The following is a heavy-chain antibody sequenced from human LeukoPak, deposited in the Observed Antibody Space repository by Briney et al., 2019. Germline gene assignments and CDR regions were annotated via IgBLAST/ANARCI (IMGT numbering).Heavy chain of an antibody. J-gene: IGHJ5*02. CDR3: AREHAIAAAGPKGDWFDP. CDR1: GFTFSSYE. CDR2: ISSSSSYI. V-gene: IGHV3-21*01. Sequence: GGSLRLSCAASGFTFSSYEMNWVRQAPGKGLEWVSSISSSSSYIYYADSVKGRFTISRDNAKNSLYLQMNSLRAEDTAVYYCAREHAIAAAGPKGDWFDPWGQGTLVTVSS. D-gene: IGHD6-13*01.